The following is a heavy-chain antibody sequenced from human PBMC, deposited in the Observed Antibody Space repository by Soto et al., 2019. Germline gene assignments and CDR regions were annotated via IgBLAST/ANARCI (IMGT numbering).Heavy chain of an antibody. CDR2: ISGSGGGT. J-gene: IGHJ4*02. Sequence: EVQLLDSGGGLVQPGGSLRLSCAASGFTFSSYAMSWVRQAPGKGLEWVSGISGSGGGTDYADSVKGRLTTSRDNSKTTLYLQMNRLSAEDTALYYCAKAGYSYRYPTYFDSWGQGALVTVSS. D-gene: IGHD5-18*01. CDR3: AKAGYSYRYPTYFDS. V-gene: IGHV3-23*01. CDR1: GFTFSSYA.